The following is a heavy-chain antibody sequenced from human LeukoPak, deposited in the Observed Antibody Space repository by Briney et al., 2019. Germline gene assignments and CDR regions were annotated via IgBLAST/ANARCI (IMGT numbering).Heavy chain of an antibody. D-gene: IGHD3-9*01. CDR1: GFTFSSHW. Sequence: GGSLRLSCVVSGFTFSSHWMSWVRQAPGNGLEWVANIKEDGSEKYYVDSVKGRFTISRDNAKKSLYLQMDSLRAEDTAVYYCATHGYSELRYFDWSTNEWGQGTLVTVSS. V-gene: IGHV3-7*01. CDR3: ATHGYSELRYFDWSTNE. CDR2: IKEDGSEK. J-gene: IGHJ4*02.